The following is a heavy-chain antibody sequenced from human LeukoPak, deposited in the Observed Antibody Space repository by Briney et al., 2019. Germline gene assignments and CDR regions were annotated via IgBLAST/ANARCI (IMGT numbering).Heavy chain of an antibody. CDR1: GFTFSSNS. V-gene: IGHV3-21*01. J-gene: IGHJ6*02. CDR2: ISSSSSYI. Sequence: GGSLRLSCEASGFTFSSNSMNWVRRAPGKGLEWVSSISSSSSYIYYADSVKGRFTISRDNAKNSLYLQMNSLRAEDTAVYYCARDRVSMVRGGLWYYYGMDVWGQGTTVTVSS. CDR3: ARDRVSMVRGGLWYYYGMDV. D-gene: IGHD3-10*01.